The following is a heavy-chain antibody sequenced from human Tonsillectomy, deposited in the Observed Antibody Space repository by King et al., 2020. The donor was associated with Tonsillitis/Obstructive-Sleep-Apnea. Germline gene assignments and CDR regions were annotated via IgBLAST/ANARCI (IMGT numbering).Heavy chain of an antibody. D-gene: IGHD5-12*01. CDR1: GYTFTSYY. V-gene: IGHV1-46*01. CDR3: ARDGGGYVRWYYFDY. Sequence: VQLVESGAEVKKPGASVKVSCKASGYTFTSYYMHWVRQAPGQGLEWMGIINPSGGSTSYAQKFQGRVTMTRDTSTSTVYMGLSSLRSEDTAVYYCARDGGGYVRWYYFDYWGQGTLVTVSS. J-gene: IGHJ4*02. CDR2: INPSGGST.